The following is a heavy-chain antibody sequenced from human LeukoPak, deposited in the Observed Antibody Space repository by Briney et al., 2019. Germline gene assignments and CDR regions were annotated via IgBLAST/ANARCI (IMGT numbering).Heavy chain of an antibody. D-gene: IGHD1-26*01. J-gene: IGHJ6*02. CDR1: GFTFSSYG. CDR3: AKERGVGAYYYYGMDV. Sequence: GESLRLSCAASGFTFSSYGMHWVRQAPGKGLEWVAVISYDGSNKYYADSVKGRFTISRDNSKNTLYLQMNSLRAEDTAVYYCAKERGVGAYYYYGMDVWGQGTTVTVSS. CDR2: ISYDGSNK. V-gene: IGHV3-30*18.